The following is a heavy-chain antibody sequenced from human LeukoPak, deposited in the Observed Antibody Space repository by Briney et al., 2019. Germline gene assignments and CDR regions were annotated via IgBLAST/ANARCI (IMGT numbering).Heavy chain of an antibody. V-gene: IGHV4-31*03. Sequence: SETLSLTCTVSGGSISSGGYYWSWIRQHPGKGLEWIGYIYYSGSTYYNPSLKSRVTISVDTSKNQFSLKLSSVTAADTAVYYCASSHSDRFDYWGQGTLVTVSS. CDR3: ASSHSDRFDY. CDR2: IYYSGST. CDR1: GGSISSGGYY. J-gene: IGHJ4*02.